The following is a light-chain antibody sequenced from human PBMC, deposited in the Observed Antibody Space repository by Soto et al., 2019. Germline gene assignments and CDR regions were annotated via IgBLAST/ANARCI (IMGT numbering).Light chain of an antibody. CDR3: QQYGSLWT. V-gene: IGKV3-20*01. J-gene: IGKJ1*01. CDR1: QSVSSNY. Sequence: EIVLTQSPGTLSLSPGERATLSCRASQSVSSNYLAWYQQKAGQAPRLLIYGASSRATGIPDRFSGSGSGTDCTLTISRWEPEDFAVYYCQQYGSLWTFGQGTKGEIK. CDR2: GAS.